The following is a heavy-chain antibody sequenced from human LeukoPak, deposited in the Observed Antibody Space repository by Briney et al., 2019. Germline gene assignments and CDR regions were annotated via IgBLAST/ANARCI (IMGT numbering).Heavy chain of an antibody. CDR1: GGSISTYY. CDR2: IYYSGST. Sequence: SETLSLTCTVSGGSISTYYWSWIRQPPGKGLEWIGYIYYSGSTNYNPSLKSRVTISVDTSKNQFSLKLSSVTAADTAVYYCARDNGDYVYYFDYWGRGTLVTVSS. V-gene: IGHV4-59*01. J-gene: IGHJ4*02. D-gene: IGHD4-17*01. CDR3: ARDNGDYVYYFDY.